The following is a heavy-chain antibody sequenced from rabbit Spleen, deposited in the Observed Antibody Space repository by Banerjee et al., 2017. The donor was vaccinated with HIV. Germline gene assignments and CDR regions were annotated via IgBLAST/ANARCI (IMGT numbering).Heavy chain of an antibody. Sequence: QEHLKESGGGLVQPGGSLKLTCTASGVSFSSSSYMCWVRQAPGKGLEWIACIHGGSKNNIYYASWAKGRFTISKTSSTTVTLQMTSLTVADTATYFCARDPAYASGSGSAIPYLWGPGTLVTVS. CDR2: IHGGSKNNI. CDR1: GVSFSSSSY. J-gene: IGHJ4*01. V-gene: IGHV1S45*01. CDR3: ARDPAYASGSGSAIPYL. D-gene: IGHD1-1*01.